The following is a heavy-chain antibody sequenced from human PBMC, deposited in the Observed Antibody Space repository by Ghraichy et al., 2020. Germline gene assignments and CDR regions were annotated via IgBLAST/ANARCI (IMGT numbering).Heavy chain of an antibody. CDR1: GFTVSSNY. CDR2: IYSGGST. J-gene: IGHJ3*02. V-gene: IGHV3-66*01. D-gene: IGHD3-22*01. Sequence: GGSLRLSCAASGFTVSSNYMSWVRQAPGKGLEWVSAIYSGGSTYYADSVKGRFTISRDNSKNTVYLQMNTLRVEDTAVYYCARDGDSSGRYYDPFDIWGQRTMVTVSA. CDR3: ARDGDSSGRYYDPFDI.